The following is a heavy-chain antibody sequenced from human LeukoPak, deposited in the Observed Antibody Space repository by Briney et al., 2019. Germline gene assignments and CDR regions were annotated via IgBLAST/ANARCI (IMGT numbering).Heavy chain of an antibody. J-gene: IGHJ4*02. Sequence: GGSLRLSCAASGFTFSSYAMSWVRQAPGKGLEWVSAISGSGGSTYYADSVKGRFTISRDNSKNTLYLQMNSLRAEDTAVYYCAKGGYYYDSSGYYPFDYWGQGTLVTVSS. CDR2: ISGSGGST. CDR3: AKGGYYYDSSGYYPFDY. V-gene: IGHV3-23*01. D-gene: IGHD3-22*01. CDR1: GFTFSSYA.